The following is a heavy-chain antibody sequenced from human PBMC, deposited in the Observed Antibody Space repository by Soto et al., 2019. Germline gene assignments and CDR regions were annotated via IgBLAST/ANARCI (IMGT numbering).Heavy chain of an antibody. CDR2: LHHSGST. D-gene: IGHD6-19*01. Sequence: QMQLQESGPGLVKPSETLSLTCAVSSASIISEQRWSWVRQPPGQGLERIGELHHSGSTNNNPSLRSRVTMSVDKSKNQFSLNLNSVTAADTAFYYCARSFGWYAIDQWGQGTLVIVSS. V-gene: IGHV4-4*02. CDR3: ARSFGWYAIDQ. CDR1: SASIISEQR. J-gene: IGHJ4*02.